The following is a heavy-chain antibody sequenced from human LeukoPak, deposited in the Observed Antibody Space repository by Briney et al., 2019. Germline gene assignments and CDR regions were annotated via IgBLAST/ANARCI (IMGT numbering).Heavy chain of an antibody. CDR1: GYTFTSYG. CDR3: ARDAPRYCSSTSASRY. Sequence: GASVKVSCKASGYTFTSYGISWVRQAPGQGLEWMGWISAYNGNTNYAQKLQGRVTMTTDTSTSTAYMELRSLRSDDTAVYYCARDAPRYCSSTSASRYWGQGTLVTVSS. J-gene: IGHJ4*02. D-gene: IGHD2-2*01. V-gene: IGHV1-18*01. CDR2: ISAYNGNT.